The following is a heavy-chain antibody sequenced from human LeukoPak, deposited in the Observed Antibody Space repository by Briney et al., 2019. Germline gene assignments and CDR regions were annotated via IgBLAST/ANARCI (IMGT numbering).Heavy chain of an antibody. V-gene: IGHV3-23*01. CDR1: RFTFSSYG. CDR3: AKDRGYSGYDY. CDR2: ISGSGGST. Sequence: GGSLRLSCAASRFTFSSYGMSWVRQAPGKGLEWVSAISGSGGSTYYADSVKGRFTVSRDNSKNTLYLQMNSLRAEDTAVYYCAKDRGYSGYDYRGQGTLVTVSS. J-gene: IGHJ4*02. D-gene: IGHD5-12*01.